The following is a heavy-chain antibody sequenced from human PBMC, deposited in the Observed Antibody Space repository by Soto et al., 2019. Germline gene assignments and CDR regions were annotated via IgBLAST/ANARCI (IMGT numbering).Heavy chain of an antibody. CDR1: GYTFTSYG. CDR2: ISAYNGNT. Sequence: ASVKVSCKASGYTFTSYGISWVRQAPGQGLEWMGWISAYNGNTNYAQKLQGRVTMTTDTSTSTAYMELRSLRSDDTAVYYCARALYYYDSSGHFRVDHWFDPWGQGTLVTVSS. D-gene: IGHD3-22*01. V-gene: IGHV1-18*01. CDR3: ARALYYYDSSGHFRVDHWFDP. J-gene: IGHJ5*02.